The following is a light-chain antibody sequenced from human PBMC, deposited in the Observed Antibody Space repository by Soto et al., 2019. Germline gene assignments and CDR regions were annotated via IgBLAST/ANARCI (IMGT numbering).Light chain of an antibody. Sequence: QSALTQPPSASGSPGQSVTISCTGTSSDVGGYSYVSWYQQHPGKAPKLMISEVTKRPSGVPDRFSGSKSGNTASLTVSGLQAEDEADYYCSSYAGSNNWVFGGGTKVIVL. J-gene: IGLJ3*02. CDR3: SSYAGSNNWV. V-gene: IGLV2-8*01. CDR1: SSDVGGYSY. CDR2: EVT.